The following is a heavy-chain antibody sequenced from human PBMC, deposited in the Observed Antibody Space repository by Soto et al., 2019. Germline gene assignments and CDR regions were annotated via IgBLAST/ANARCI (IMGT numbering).Heavy chain of an antibody. Sequence: QVQVVQSGAEAKKPGSSVKVSCKVSGGIFTNNAIGWVRQAPGQGLEWLGGVIPLFDTAYYAQIFRGRLRISADGATTTAYMELSGLTSADTAVYFCATGGHNDGYNFYHGMDVWGQGTTVTVS. D-gene: IGHD5-18*01. CDR3: ATGGHNDGYNFYHGMDV. J-gene: IGHJ6*02. CDR1: GGIFTNNA. CDR2: VIPLFDTA. V-gene: IGHV1-69*01.